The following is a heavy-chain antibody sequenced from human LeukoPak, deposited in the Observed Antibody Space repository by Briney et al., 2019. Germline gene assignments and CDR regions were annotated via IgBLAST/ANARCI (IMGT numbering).Heavy chain of an antibody. V-gene: IGHV3-66*01. CDR3: ARKHYYDSSGFFPPMDY. D-gene: IGHD3-22*01. CDR2: IYSGGST. J-gene: IGHJ4*02. CDR1: GFTVSSNS. Sequence: PGGSPSLSCAASGFTVSSNSMSWVRQAPGKGLEWVSVIYSGGSTFYADSVKGRFTISRDNSKNTLYLQMNSLRAEDTAVYHCARKHYYDSSGFFPPMDYWGQGTLVTVSS.